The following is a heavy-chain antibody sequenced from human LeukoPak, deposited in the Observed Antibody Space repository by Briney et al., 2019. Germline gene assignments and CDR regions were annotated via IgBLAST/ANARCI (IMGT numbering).Heavy chain of an antibody. V-gene: IGHV5-51*01. CDR3: ARQDVGTRWFVDY. CDR1: GYTFISYW. J-gene: IGHJ4*02. CDR2: IYPGDSET. D-gene: IGHD1-26*01. Sequence: GESLKISCKGSGYTFISYWIGWVRQMPGKGLEWMGSIYPGDSETTYSPSFQGQVTVSADKSINTAYLQWRSLKASDTAMYYCARQDVGTRWFVDYWGQGTLVTVSS.